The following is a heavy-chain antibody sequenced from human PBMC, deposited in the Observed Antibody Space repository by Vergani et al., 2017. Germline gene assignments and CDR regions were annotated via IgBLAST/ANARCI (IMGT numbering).Heavy chain of an antibody. CDR1: GFPFSSYW. CDR2: INSDGSST. D-gene: IGHD2-15*01. CDR3: ATDIVVVVAATSDY. V-gene: IGHV3-74*01. J-gene: IGHJ4*02. Sequence: EVQLVESGGGLVQPGGSLRLSCAASGFPFSSYWMHWVLQAPGKGLVWVSRINSDGSSTSYADSVKGRFTISRDNAKNTLYLQMNSLRAEDTAVYYCATDIVVVVAATSDYWGQGTLVTVSS.